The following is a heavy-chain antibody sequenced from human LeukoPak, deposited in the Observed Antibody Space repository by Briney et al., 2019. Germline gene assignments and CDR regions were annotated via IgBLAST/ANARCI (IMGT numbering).Heavy chain of an antibody. CDR2: INAGNGDT. D-gene: IGHD2-21*01. CDR3: ARDDCGDTCYPGGY. J-gene: IGHJ4*02. Sequence: APVKVSCKASGYTCTNYVVHWVRQAPGQRPEWMGWINAGNGDTKYSQNFQGRVTITRDTSASTAYMELSSLTSEDTALYYCARDDCGDTCYPGGYWGQGTLVTVSS. CDR1: GYTCTNYV. V-gene: IGHV1-3*01.